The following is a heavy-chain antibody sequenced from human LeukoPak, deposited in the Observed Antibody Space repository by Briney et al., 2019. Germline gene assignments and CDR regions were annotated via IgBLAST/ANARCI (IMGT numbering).Heavy chain of an antibody. CDR2: IDGSSTTI. D-gene: IGHD3-10*01. CDR3: TRRLGS. Sequence: GGSLRLSCATSGFTFSNYGVNWVRQAPGKGLEWVSYIDGSSTTIYYADSVKGRFTVSRDSAKNSLYLQMNSLRVEDTAVYYCTRRLGSWGQGTLVTVAS. J-gene: IGHJ5*02. V-gene: IGHV3-48*01. CDR1: GFTFSNYG.